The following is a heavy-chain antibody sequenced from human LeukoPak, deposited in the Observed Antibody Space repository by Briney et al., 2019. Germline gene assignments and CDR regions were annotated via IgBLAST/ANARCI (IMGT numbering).Heavy chain of an antibody. J-gene: IGHJ3*02. CDR2: INPNGGGT. V-gene: IGHV1-2*06. CDR1: GGTFSSYA. D-gene: IGHD3-3*01. Sequence: ASVKVSCKASGGTFSSYAISWVRQAPGQGLEWMGRINPNGGGTNYAQKFQGRVTMTRDTSISTAYMELSRLRSDDTAVYYCARARRITIFGVVIIFQADAFDIWGQGTMVTVSS. CDR3: ARARRITIFGVVIIFQADAFDI.